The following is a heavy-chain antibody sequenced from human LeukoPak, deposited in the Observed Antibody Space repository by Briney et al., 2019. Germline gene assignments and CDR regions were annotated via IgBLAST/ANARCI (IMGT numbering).Heavy chain of an antibody. D-gene: IGHD3-22*01. Sequence: PGGSLRLSCAASGFTFSSYGMHWVRQAPGQGLEWMGWINPNSGGTNYAQKFQGRVTMTRDTSISTAYMELSRLRSDDTAVYYCARGYAFYDSSGYLVAYWGQGTLVTVSS. J-gene: IGHJ4*02. CDR2: INPNSGGT. CDR3: ARGYAFYDSSGYLVAY. CDR1: GFTFSSYG. V-gene: IGHV1-2*02.